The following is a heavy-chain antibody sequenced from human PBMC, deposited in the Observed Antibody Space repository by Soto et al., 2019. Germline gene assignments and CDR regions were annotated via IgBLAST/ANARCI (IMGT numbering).Heavy chain of an antibody. CDR2: LWSAGLT. Sequence: PGESXRLSWAAAVFTVVINYMTWVRQAPGKGLEWVSVLWSAGLTYYADSVKGRFTISRDNSKNTVYLQMNSLRAEDSAVYYCAREIQPDIWGRGTLVNVS. J-gene: IGHJ4*02. CDR1: VFTVVINY. CDR3: AREIQPDI. V-gene: IGHV3-53*01.